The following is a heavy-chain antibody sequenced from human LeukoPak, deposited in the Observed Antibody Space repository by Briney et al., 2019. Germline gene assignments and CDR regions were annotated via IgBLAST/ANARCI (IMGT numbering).Heavy chain of an antibody. V-gene: IGHV3-48*04. CDR2: ISSSSSTI. D-gene: IGHD3-3*01. CDR1: GFTFSSYS. Sequence: GGSLRLSCAASGFTFSSYSMTWVRQAPGKGLEWVSYISSSSSTIYYADSVKGRFTISRDNAKNSLYLQMNSLRAEDTAVYYCARGPRTYYDLWSGYYFDYWGQGTLVTVSS. CDR3: ARGPRTYYDLWSGYYFDY. J-gene: IGHJ4*02.